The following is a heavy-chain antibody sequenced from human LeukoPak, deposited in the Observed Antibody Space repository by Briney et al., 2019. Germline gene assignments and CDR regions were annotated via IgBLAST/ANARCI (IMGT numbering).Heavy chain of an antibody. J-gene: IGHJ6*02. CDR2: IYSGGST. CDR1: GFTFSSNY. D-gene: IGHD3-22*01. Sequence: GGSLRLSCAASGFTFSSNYMSWVRQAPGKGLEWVSVIYSGGSTYYADSVKGRFTISRDNSKNTLYLQMNSLRAEDTAVYYCARDYQYYYDSSGYIYYGMDVWGQGTTVTVSS. V-gene: IGHV3-66*01. CDR3: ARDYQYYYDSSGYIYYGMDV.